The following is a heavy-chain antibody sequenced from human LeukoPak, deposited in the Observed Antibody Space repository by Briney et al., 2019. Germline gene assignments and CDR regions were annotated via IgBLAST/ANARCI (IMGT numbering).Heavy chain of an antibody. CDR2: VGSGDGNI. D-gene: IGHD3-10*01. J-gene: IGHJ3*02. CDR1: GFTFRNYA. CDR3: AKDRNYYGSGKYNAFDI. Sequence: GGSLRLSCVASGFTFRNYAMSWVRQAPGKGLEWVSAVGSGDGNIYNADSVRGRFTISRDDSKNTLYLQMNSLRAEDTAVYYCAKDRNYYGSGKYNAFDIWGHGTMVTVSS. V-gene: IGHV3-23*01.